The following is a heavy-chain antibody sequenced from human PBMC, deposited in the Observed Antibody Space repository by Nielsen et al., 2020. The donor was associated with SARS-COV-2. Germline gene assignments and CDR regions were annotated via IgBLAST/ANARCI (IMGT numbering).Heavy chain of an antibody. CDR2: INHSGST. Sequence: SETLSLTCTVSGGSISSSSYYWSWIRQPPGKGLEWIGEINHSGSTNYNPSLKSRVTISVDTSKNQFSLKLSSVTAADTAVYYCARGLGYGYLSYYYYMDVWGKGTTVTVSS. CDR3: ARGLGYGYLSYYYYMDV. J-gene: IGHJ6*03. V-gene: IGHV4-39*07. CDR1: GGSISSSSYY. D-gene: IGHD5-18*01.